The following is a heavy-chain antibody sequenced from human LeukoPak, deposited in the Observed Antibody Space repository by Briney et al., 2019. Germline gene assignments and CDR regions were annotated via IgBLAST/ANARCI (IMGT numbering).Heavy chain of an antibody. D-gene: IGHD6-6*01. CDR1: GFTFSSYA. Sequence: GGSLRLSCAASGFTFSSYAMSWVRQAPGKGLEWVSSISSSSSYIYYADSVKGRFTISRDNAKNSLYLQMNSLRAEDTAVYYCARDQDGAAARRYFQHWGQGTLVTVSS. J-gene: IGHJ1*01. CDR2: ISSSSSYI. V-gene: IGHV3-21*01. CDR3: ARDQDGAAARRYFQH.